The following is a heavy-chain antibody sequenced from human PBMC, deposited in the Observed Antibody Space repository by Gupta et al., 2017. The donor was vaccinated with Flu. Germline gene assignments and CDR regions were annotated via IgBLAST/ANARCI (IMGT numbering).Heavy chain of an antibody. CDR1: GYTLTSYG. J-gene: IGHJ4*02. V-gene: IGHV1-18*01. CDR3: ARYLSVGADY. Sequence: QVQLVQSGAEVKKPGASVQVSCKASGYTLTSYGITWVRQAPGQGLEWMGWISLYNGNTNYAQKFQGRVTMTTDTSASIVYMELRSMRSDDTAVYYCARYLSVGADYWGQGTLVTVSS. D-gene: IGHD1-26*01. CDR2: ISLYNGNT.